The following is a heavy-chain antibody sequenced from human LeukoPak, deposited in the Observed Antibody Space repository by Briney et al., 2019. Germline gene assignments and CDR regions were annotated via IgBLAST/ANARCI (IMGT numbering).Heavy chain of an antibody. D-gene: IGHD3-16*01. J-gene: IGHJ3*02. V-gene: IGHV3-33*01. CDR1: GFTFSSYG. CDR2: IWYDGSNK. CDR3: ARDGGGARENAFDI. Sequence: GGSLRLSCAASGFTFSSYGMHWVRQAPGKGLEWVAVIWYDGSNKYYADSVKGRFTISRDNSKNTLYLQMNSLRAEDTAVYYCARDGGGARENAFDIWGQGTMVTVSS.